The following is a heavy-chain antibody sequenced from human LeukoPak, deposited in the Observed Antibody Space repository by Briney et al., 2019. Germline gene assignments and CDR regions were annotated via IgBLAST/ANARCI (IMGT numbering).Heavy chain of an antibody. J-gene: IGHJ6*03. Sequence: SGGSLRLSCAAPGFTFDDYAMHWVRQAPGKGLEWVSGISWNSGSIGYADSVKGRFAISRDNAKNSLHLQMNSLRAEDTALYYCAKSSSSSDYYYYYMDVWGKGTTVTVSS. CDR3: AKSSSSSDYYYYYMDV. CDR2: ISWNSGSI. D-gene: IGHD6-6*01. V-gene: IGHV3-9*01. CDR1: GFTFDDYA.